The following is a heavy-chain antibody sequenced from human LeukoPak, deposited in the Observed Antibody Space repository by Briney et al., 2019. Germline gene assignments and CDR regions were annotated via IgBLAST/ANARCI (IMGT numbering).Heavy chain of an antibody. CDR1: GFTFSSYT. Sequence: PGGSLRLSCTASGFTFSSYTMNWVRQAPGKGLEWVSCIGSRGTHIFYADSMKGRFTISRDNAKNSLYLQMNSLRVEDRAVYYCARVTTSGGGVDYWGQGTLVTVSS. CDR3: ARVTTSGGGVDY. J-gene: IGHJ4*02. CDR2: IGSRGTHI. V-gene: IGHV3-21*01. D-gene: IGHD1-14*01.